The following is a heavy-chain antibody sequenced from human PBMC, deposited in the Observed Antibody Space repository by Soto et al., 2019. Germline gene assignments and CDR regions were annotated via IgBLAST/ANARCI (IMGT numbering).Heavy chain of an antibody. D-gene: IGHD3-16*01. J-gene: IGHJ4*02. Sequence: VHLLDSGGGLVQPGGSLRLSCAASGFTFINYVMSWVRQAPGKGLEWVSSISGSGDNTYYEDSVKGRFTISRDNSKNTLFLQMNSLRAEDTAVYYCAKLPLVLGLVFDYWGQGTLVTVSS. CDR3: AKLPLVLGLVFDY. CDR2: ISGSGDNT. V-gene: IGHV3-23*01. CDR1: GFTFINYV.